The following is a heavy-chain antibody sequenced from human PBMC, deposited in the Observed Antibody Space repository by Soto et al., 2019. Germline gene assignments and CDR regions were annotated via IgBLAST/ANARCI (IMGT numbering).Heavy chain of an antibody. CDR3: ARSRSGAVADSFDF. CDR2: VNPGSGDT. V-gene: IGHV1-8*01. CDR1: GYTFTNNY. Sequence: ASVKVSCKASGYTFTNNYVSWVRQATGQGLEWMGWVNPGSGDTGYAQKFQGRLTMTRDISIATAYMELNSLTSEDAAVYYCARSRSGAVADSFDFWGQGTLVTVSS. D-gene: IGHD3-10*01. J-gene: IGHJ4*02.